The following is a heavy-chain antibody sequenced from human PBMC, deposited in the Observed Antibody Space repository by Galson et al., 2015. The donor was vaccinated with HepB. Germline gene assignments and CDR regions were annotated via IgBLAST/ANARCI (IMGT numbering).Heavy chain of an antibody. Sequence: SLRLSCAASGFTFSPFSMHWVRQAPGKGLEWVSSISSNSRYIYFADSVKGRFTISRDNAKNSLYLQMHSLRAEDTAVYYCARDVSSSWPNVYYYYGMDVWGQGTTVTVSS. CDR1: GFTFSPFS. D-gene: IGHD6-13*01. V-gene: IGHV3-21*01. CDR3: ARDVSSSWPNVYYYYGMDV. CDR2: ISSNSRYI. J-gene: IGHJ6*02.